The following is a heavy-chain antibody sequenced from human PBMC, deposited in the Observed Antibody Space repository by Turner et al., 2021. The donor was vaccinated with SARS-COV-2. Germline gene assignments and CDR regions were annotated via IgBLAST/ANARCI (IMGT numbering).Heavy chain of an antibody. CDR3: ATGTEVAGTPKNYYYSYGMDV. CDR2: MGPEDGET. CDR1: GYLLPALS. J-gene: IGHJ6*02. V-gene: IGHV1-24*01. Sequence: QVPVVQSGAEVKQPGASVRLPCKVSGYLLPALSMHWVRQAPGKGLEWMGGMGPEDGETIYAQKFHGRVTMTKNTSTDSAYMELSSLRSEVTAVNYCATGTEVAGTPKNYYYSYGMDVWGQGTTVTVSS. D-gene: IGHD6-19*01.